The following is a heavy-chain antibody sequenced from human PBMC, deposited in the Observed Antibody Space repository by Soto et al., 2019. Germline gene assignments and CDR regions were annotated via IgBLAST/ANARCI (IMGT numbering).Heavy chain of an antibody. V-gene: IGHV1-18*04. Sequence: ASVKVSCKASGYTFTSYGISWVRQAPGQGLEWMGWISAYNGNTNYAQKLQGRVTMTTDTSTSTAYMELRSLRSDDTAVYYCARVLGRRITIFGVVIDAFDIWGQGTMVTVSS. CDR2: ISAYNGNT. CDR3: ARVLGRRITIFGVVIDAFDI. J-gene: IGHJ3*02. CDR1: GYTFTSYG. D-gene: IGHD3-3*01.